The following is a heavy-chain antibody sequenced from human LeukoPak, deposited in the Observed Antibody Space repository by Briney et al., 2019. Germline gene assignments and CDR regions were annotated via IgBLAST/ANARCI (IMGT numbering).Heavy chain of an antibody. D-gene: IGHD3-22*01. Sequence: ASVKVSCKASGYTFTGYYMHWVRQAPEQGLEWMGWINPNSGGTNYAQKFQGRVTMTRDTSISTAYMELSRLRSDDTAVYYCARTPEYYYDSSGYFDYWGQGTLVTVSS. CDR3: ARTPEYYYDSSGYFDY. J-gene: IGHJ4*02. CDR2: INPNSGGT. CDR1: GYTFTGYY. V-gene: IGHV1-2*02.